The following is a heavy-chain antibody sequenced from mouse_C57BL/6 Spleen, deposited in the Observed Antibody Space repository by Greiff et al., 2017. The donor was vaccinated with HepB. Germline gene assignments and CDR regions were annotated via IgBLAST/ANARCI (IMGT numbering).Heavy chain of an antibody. J-gene: IGHJ2*01. D-gene: IGHD2-4*01. CDR1: GFKIKDYY. Sequence: EVQLQQSGAELVRPGASVKLSCTASGFKIKDYYMHWVKQRPEQGLEWIGRIEPEDGDTEYAPKFQGKATMTADTSSNTAYLQLSSLTSEDTAGYYCTTGLRTVYYCDYWGQGTTLTVSS. CDR3: TTGLRTVYYCDY. V-gene: IGHV14-1*01. CDR2: IEPEDGDT.